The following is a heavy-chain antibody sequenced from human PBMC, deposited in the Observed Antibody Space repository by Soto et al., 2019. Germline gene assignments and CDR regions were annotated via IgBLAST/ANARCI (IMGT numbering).Heavy chain of an antibody. D-gene: IGHD2-2*01. CDR2: IYYSGST. Sequence: SETLSLTCSVSGGSISSDYWSWIRQPPGKGLEWIGYIYYSGSTNYNPSLKSRVTISIDTSKNQFSLKLSSVTAADTAVYYCARHRIGYCSITSCYTLDYWGQGTLVTVSS. CDR1: GGSISSDY. J-gene: IGHJ4*02. V-gene: IGHV4-59*08. CDR3: ARHRIGYCSITSCYTLDY.